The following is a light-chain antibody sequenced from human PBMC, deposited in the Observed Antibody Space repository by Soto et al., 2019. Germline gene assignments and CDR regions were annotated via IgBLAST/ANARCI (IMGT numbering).Light chain of an antibody. CDR1: SSNIGKNT. CDR3: AAWDDSLKGV. Sequence: QAVVTQPPSASGTPGQRVTISCSGSSSNIGKNTVNWYQQLPGAAPKLLIYNNSQRPSGVPDRFSGSKSGTSASLAISGLQSEDEADYYCAAWDDSLKGVFGGGTKLTVL. V-gene: IGLV1-44*01. CDR2: NNS. J-gene: IGLJ2*01.